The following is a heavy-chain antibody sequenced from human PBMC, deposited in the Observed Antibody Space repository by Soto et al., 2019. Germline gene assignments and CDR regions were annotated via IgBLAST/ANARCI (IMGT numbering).Heavy chain of an antibody. CDR2: IWYDGSVK. J-gene: IGHJ3*02. D-gene: IGHD6-25*01. CDR3: ARDGQRLAPYAFDI. V-gene: IGHV3-33*01. CDR1: GFIFTNHA. Sequence: QVQLVESGGGVVQPGRSLRLSCAASGFIFTNHAMHWVRQAPGKGLEWVAQIWYDGSVKNYADYMKGRFTVSRDSPKNTLFLQMYSLRVEDTAVYYCARDGQRLAPYAFDIWGQGTLVTVSS.